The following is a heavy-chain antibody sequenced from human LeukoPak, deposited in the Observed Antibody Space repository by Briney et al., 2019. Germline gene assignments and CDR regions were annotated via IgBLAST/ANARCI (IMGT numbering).Heavy chain of an antibody. J-gene: IGHJ4*02. D-gene: IGHD6-13*01. V-gene: IGHV1-18*01. CDR3: AKVAGDRMDH. CDR1: GYTFATYG. CDR2: ISANSGKT. Sequence: ASAKVSCKASGYTFATYGFCWVRQAPGHGLEWMGWISANSGKTDYAQKFQGRVTMTTDTSTTTAYMELRSLRPDDTALYFCAKVAGDRMDHWGQGTLLTVSS.